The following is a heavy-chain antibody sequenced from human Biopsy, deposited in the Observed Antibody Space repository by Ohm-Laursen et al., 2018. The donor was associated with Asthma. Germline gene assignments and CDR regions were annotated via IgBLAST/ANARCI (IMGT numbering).Heavy chain of an antibody. Sequence: GSSVKVSCKSLGGTFNTYVIGWVRQAPGQGLEWMGGINSVFGTTTYPQKFQDRVTITADDSTGTVYMELSSLRSEDTAVDYCARKAGSCISRTCYSLDFWGQGTLVTVSS. CDR1: GGTFNTYV. CDR3: ARKAGSCISRTCYSLDF. V-gene: IGHV1-69*01. CDR2: INSVFGTT. J-gene: IGHJ4*02. D-gene: IGHD2-2*01.